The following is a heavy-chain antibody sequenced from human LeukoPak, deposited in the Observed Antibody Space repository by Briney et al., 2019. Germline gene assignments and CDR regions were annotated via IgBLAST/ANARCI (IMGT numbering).Heavy chain of an antibody. CDR2: IYPGDSDT. Sequence: GESLKISCKGSGYSFTSYWIGWVRQMPGKGLEWMGIIYPGDSDTRYSPSFQGQVTISADKSISTAYLQWSGLKASDTAMYYCARHRRYYYDSSGYYWFDPWGQGTLVTVSS. CDR1: GYSFTSYW. D-gene: IGHD3-22*01. J-gene: IGHJ5*02. V-gene: IGHV5-51*01. CDR3: ARHRRYYYDSSGYYWFDP.